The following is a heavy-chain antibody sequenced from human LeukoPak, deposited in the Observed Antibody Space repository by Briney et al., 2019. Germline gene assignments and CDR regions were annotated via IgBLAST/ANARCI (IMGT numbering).Heavy chain of an antibody. D-gene: IGHD1-1*01. J-gene: IGHJ4*02. CDR1: GYTFTGYY. Sequence: ASVKVSCKASGYTFTGYYMHWVRQAPGQGLEWMGWINPNSGGTNYAQKFQGWVTMTGDTSISTAYMELSRLRSDDTAVYYCARYTSGGYYFDYWGQGTLVTVSS. CDR2: INPNSGGT. V-gene: IGHV1-2*04. CDR3: ARYTSGGYYFDY.